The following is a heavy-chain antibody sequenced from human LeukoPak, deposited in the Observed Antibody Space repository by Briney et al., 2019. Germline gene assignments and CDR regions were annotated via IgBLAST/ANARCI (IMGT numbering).Heavy chain of an antibody. CDR3: VRDGACSSTSCQNFDY. D-gene: IGHD2-2*01. CDR1: GYTFTGYY. V-gene: IGHV1-2*02. CDR2: INPYSGAT. J-gene: IGHJ4*02. Sequence: ASVKASCKASGYTFTGYYIHWVRQAPGQGLEWMGWINPYSGATNYAQKFQGRVTMTSDTSITTAYMELTRLRSDDTAVYYCVRDGACSSTSCQNFDYWGQGTLVTVPS.